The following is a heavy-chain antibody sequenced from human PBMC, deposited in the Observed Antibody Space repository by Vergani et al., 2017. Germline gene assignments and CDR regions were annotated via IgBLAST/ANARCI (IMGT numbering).Heavy chain of an antibody. D-gene: IGHD3-10*01. Sequence: QVQLQQWGAGLLKPSETLSLTCAVYGGSFSGYYWSWIRQPPGKGLEWIGEINHSGSTNYNPSLKSRVTISVDTSKNQFSLKLSSVTAADTAVYSCAREAYGYGVRGVMGDWGQGTLVTVSS. CDR2: INHSGST. CDR1: GGSFSGYY. V-gene: IGHV4-34*01. CDR3: AREAYGYGVRGVMGD. J-gene: IGHJ4*02.